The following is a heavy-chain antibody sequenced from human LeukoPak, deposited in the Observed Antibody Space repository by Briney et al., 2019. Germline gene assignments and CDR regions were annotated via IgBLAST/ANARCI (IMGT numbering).Heavy chain of an antibody. CDR3: ARGPQTYYDILTGLSF. CDR1: GGSFSGYY. D-gene: IGHD3-9*01. J-gene: IGHJ4*01. CDR2: INHSGST. V-gene: IGHV4-34*01. Sequence: PSETLSLTCAVYGGSFSGYYWSWIRQPPGKGLEWIGEINHSGSTNYNPSLKSRVTISGDTSKKQFSLKLSSVTAADTAVYYCARGPQTYYDILTGLSFWGQGTPVTV.